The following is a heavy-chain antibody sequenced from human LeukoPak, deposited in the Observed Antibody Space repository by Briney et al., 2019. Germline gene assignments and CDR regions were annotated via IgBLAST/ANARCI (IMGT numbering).Heavy chain of an antibody. D-gene: IGHD4-17*01. V-gene: IGHV3-23*01. CDR3: AKEEREYGDYVDY. CDR1: GFTFSSFG. Sequence: GGSLRLSCAASGFTFSSFGMTWVRQAQAPGKGLEWVSGISGSDGSTYYADSVKGRFTISRDNSKNTLYLQMNSLRAEDTAVYYCAKEEREYGDYVDYWGQGALVTVSS. CDR2: ISGSDGST. J-gene: IGHJ4*02.